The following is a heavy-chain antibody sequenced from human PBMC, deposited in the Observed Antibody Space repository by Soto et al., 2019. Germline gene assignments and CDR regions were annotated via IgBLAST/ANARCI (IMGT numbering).Heavy chain of an antibody. D-gene: IGHD3-10*01. V-gene: IGHV4-30-4*01. Sequence: PSETLSLTCTVSGGSISSGDYYWSWIRQPPGKGLEWIGYIYYSGSTYYNPSLKSRVTISVDTSKNQFSLKLSSVTAADTAVYYCARARGRYYGSGLRRLMDVWGQGTTVTVSS. CDR1: GGSISSGDYY. CDR2: IYYSGST. J-gene: IGHJ6*01. CDR3: ARARGRYYGSGLRRLMDV.